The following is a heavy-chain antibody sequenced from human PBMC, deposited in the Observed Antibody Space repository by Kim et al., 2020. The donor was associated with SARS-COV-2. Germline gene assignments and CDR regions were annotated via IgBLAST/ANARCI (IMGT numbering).Heavy chain of an antibody. CDR3: ARDQSGAMVRGVIPHMDV. V-gene: IGHV1-18*04. J-gene: IGHJ6*02. CDR1: GYTFTSYG. Sequence: ASVKVSCKASGYTFTSYGISWVRQAPGQGLEWMGWISAYNGNTNYAQKLQGRVTMTTDTSTSTAYMELRSLRSDDTAVYYCARDQSGAMVRGVIPHMDVWGQGTTVTVSS. D-gene: IGHD3-10*01. CDR2: ISAYNGNT.